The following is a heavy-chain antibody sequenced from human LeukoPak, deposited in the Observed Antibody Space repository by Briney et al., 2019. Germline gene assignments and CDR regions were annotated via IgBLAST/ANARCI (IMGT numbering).Heavy chain of an antibody. Sequence: SETLSLTCTVSGGSISSSSYYWGWIRQPPGKGLEWIGSIYYSGSTYYNPSLKSRVTISVDTSKNQFSLKLSSVTAADTAVYYCARKVDLPYYYGMDVWGQGTTVTASS. D-gene: IGHD3/OR15-3a*01. CDR3: ARKVDLPYYYGMDV. CDR1: GGSISSSSYY. V-gene: IGHV4-39*07. CDR2: IYYSGST. J-gene: IGHJ6*02.